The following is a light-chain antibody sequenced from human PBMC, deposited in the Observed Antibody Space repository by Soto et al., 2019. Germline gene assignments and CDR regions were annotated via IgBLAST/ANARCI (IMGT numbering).Light chain of an antibody. J-gene: IGKJ5*01. V-gene: IGKV1-33*01. CDR1: QDISNS. CDR2: DAS. CDR3: QHCDSLPLT. Sequence: DIQMTQSPSSLSASEGDRVTISCPASQDISNSLNWYQQKPGKAPKLLIYDASNLETGVPSRFSGSGSGTDFTFTISSLQPEDIATYYCQHCDSLPLTFGQGTRLEI.